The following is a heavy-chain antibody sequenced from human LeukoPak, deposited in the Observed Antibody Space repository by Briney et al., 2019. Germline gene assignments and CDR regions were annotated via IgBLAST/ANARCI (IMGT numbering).Heavy chain of an antibody. Sequence: ASAKVSCKASGYTFTSYYMHWVRQAPGQGLEWMGWINPNSGGTNYAQKFQGRVTMTRDTSISTAYMELSRLRSDDTAVYYCARDRDVLRYFDWPIIGVYWGQGTLVTVSS. CDR1: GYTFTSYY. D-gene: IGHD3-9*01. CDR3: ARDRDVLRYFDWPIIGVY. V-gene: IGHV1-2*02. CDR2: INPNSGGT. J-gene: IGHJ4*02.